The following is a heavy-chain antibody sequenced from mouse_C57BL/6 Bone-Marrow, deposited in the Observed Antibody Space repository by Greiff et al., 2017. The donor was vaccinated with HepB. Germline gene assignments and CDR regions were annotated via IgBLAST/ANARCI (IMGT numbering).Heavy chain of an antibody. V-gene: IGHV3-6*01. CDR1: GYSITSGHY. CDR3: ARLYYSYYFDY. J-gene: IGHJ2*01. D-gene: IGHD1-1*01. Sequence: ESGPGLVKPSQSLSLTCSVTGYSITSGHYWNWIRQFPGNKLEWMGYISYDGSNNYNPSLKNRISITRDTSKNQFFLKLNSVTTEDTATYYCARLYYSYYFDYWGQGTTLTVSS. CDR2: ISYDGSN.